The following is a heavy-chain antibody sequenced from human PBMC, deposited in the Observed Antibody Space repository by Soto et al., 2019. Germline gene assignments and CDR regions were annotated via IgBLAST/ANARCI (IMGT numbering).Heavy chain of an antibody. Sequence: PETLSLTCAVSGCSISSTSYSWGWFRQPPGKGLEWIGTLYYSGGTYYNPTVTSRVSISGDTSKNQFSVKLRYVPAXDTAVYYFSRHAHWHIVVVTATRYGFDPWGQGTLLTVSS. CDR1: GCSISSTSYS. CDR2: LYYSGGT. CDR3: SRHAHWHIVVVTATRYGFDP. J-gene: IGHJ5*02. V-gene: IGHV4-39*01. D-gene: IGHD2-21*02.